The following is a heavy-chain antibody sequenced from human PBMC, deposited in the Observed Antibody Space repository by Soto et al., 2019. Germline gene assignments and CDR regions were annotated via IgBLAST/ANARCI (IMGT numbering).Heavy chain of an antibody. V-gene: IGHV4-38-2*02. Sequence: PSETLSLTCAVSGYSISSGYYWGWIRQPPGKGLEWIGSIYHSGSTYYNPSLKSRVTISVDTSKNQFSLKLSSVTAADTAVYYCARDGSCSSTSCYYDAFDIWGQGTMVTVS. J-gene: IGHJ3*02. CDR1: GYSISSGYY. CDR2: IYHSGST. CDR3: ARDGSCSSTSCYYDAFDI. D-gene: IGHD2-2*01.